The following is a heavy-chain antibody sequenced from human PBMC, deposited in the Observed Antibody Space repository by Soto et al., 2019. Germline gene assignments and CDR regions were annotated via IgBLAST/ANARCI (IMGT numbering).Heavy chain of an antibody. Sequence: GASVKVSCKASGGTFSSYAISWVRQAPGQGLEWLGGIIPIFGTANYAQKFQGRVSITADESTSTAYMELSSLRSEDTAVYYCARGEYQLLSSWDYYYYGMDVWVQGTTVTVSS. CDR1: GGTFSSYA. J-gene: IGHJ6*02. CDR2: IIPIFGTA. D-gene: IGHD2-2*01. CDR3: ARGEYQLLSSWDYYYYGMDV. V-gene: IGHV1-69*13.